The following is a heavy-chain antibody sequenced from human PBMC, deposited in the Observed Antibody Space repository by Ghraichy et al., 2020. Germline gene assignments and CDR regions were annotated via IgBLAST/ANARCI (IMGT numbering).Heavy chain of an antibody. J-gene: IGHJ1*01. Sequence: GESLNISCAASGFTFSSYAMSWVRQAPGKGLEWVSAISGSGGSTYYADSVKGRFTISRDNSKNTLYLQMNSLRAEDTAVYYCAKAEPSGSYSDFQHWGQGTLVTVSS. CDR3: AKAEPSGSYSDFQH. D-gene: IGHD1-26*01. CDR2: ISGSGGST. V-gene: IGHV3-23*01. CDR1: GFTFSSYA.